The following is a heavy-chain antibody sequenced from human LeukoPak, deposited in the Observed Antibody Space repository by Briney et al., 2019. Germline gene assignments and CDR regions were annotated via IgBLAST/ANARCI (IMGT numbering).Heavy chain of an antibody. CDR3: ARDELYYDILTGYNYYYGMDV. J-gene: IGHJ6*02. Sequence: PGGSLRLSCAASGFTFSSYSMNWVRQAPGKGLEWVSSISSSSSYIYYADSVKGRFTISRDNAKNSLYLQMNSLRAEDTAVYYCARDELYYDILTGYNYYYGMDVWGQGTTVTVSS. V-gene: IGHV3-21*01. CDR2: ISSSSSYI. D-gene: IGHD3-9*01. CDR1: GFTFSSYS.